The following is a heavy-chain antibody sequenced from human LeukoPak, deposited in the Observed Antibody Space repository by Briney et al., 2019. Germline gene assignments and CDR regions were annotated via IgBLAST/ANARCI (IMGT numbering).Heavy chain of an antibody. V-gene: IGHV3-30*02. D-gene: IGHD6-6*01. CDR3: ANWGNRQLVPDY. CDR1: GFTFSSYG. Sequence: PGGSLRLSCAASGFTFSSYGMHWVRQAPGKGLEWVAFIRYDGSNKYYADSVKGRFTISRDNSKNTLYLQMNSLRAEDTAVYYCANWGNRQLVPDYWGQGTLVTVSS. CDR2: IRYDGSNK. J-gene: IGHJ4*02.